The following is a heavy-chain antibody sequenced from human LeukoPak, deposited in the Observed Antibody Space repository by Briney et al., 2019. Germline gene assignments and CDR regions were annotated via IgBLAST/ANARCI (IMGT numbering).Heavy chain of an antibody. CDR1: GFTFSHYW. Sequence: LGGSLRLSCEASGFTFSHYWMHWVRQAPGKGLVWVSRTNTDGSSTSYVDSVKGRFTISRDNANNTIYLQMNSLRAEDTAMYYCVPTDSSGLDWGQGTLVTVSS. V-gene: IGHV3-74*01. CDR3: VPTDSSGLD. D-gene: IGHD3-22*01. J-gene: IGHJ4*02. CDR2: TNTDGSST.